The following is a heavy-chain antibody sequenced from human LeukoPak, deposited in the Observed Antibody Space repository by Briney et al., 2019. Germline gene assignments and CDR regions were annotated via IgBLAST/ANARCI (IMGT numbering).Heavy chain of an antibody. V-gene: IGHV4-59*08. D-gene: IGHD3-3*01. CDR1: GGSISSYY. Sequence: KSSETLSLTCTVFGGSISSYYWSWIRQPPGKGLEWIGYIYYSGSTNYNPSLKSRVTISVDTSKNQFSLKLSSVTAADTAVYYCARHLYYYDFWSGPITPYYYYGMDVWGQGTTVTVSS. J-gene: IGHJ6*02. CDR3: ARHLYYYDFWSGPITPYYYYGMDV. CDR2: IYYSGST.